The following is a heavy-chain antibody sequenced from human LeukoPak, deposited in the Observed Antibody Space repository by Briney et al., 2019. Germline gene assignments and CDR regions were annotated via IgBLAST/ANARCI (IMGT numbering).Heavy chain of an antibody. CDR2: ISSRSSYI. CDR3: ARDDGGLAGTHYFDY. D-gene: IGHD2-15*01. Sequence: PGGSLRLSCAASGFTFSTYDMNWVRQAPGKGLEWVSSISSRSSYIYYADPVKGRFTISRDNAKNSLSLQMNSLRAEDTAVYYCARDDGGLAGTHYFDYWGQGTLVTVSS. CDR1: GFTFSTYD. V-gene: IGHV3-21*01. J-gene: IGHJ4*02.